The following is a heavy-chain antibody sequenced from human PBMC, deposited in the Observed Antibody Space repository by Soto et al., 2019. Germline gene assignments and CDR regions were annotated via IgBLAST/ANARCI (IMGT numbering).Heavy chain of an antibody. CDR1: GFTLSRYA. J-gene: IGHJ4*02. CDR2: ISGSGART. Sequence: PGGSLRLSCVVSGFTLSRYAMHWVRQAPGKGLEWVSAISGSGARTYYADSVKGRFTISRDHSKNTLYLEMNSLRAEDTAIYYCAKIRDGYGTCFDYWGQGTLVTVSS. CDR3: AKIRDGYGTCFDY. D-gene: IGHD5-12*01. V-gene: IGHV3-23*01.